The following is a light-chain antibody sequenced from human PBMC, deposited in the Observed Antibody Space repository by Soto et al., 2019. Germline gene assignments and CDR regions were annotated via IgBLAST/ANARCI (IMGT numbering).Light chain of an antibody. CDR3: LQYDGWPLT. Sequence: ETVMTQSPVALSVSPGERATLSCRARQNVRKNSAWYQQKPGQAPRLLIYGASTRATGIPARFSGDGSGTEFTLTIDSLQSEDFVVYYCLQYDGWPLTFGQGTRLEIK. CDR2: GAS. CDR1: QNVRKN. J-gene: IGKJ5*01. V-gene: IGKV3-15*01.